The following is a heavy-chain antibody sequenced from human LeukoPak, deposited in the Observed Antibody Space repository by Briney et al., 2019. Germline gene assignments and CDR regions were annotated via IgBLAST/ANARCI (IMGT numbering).Heavy chain of an antibody. CDR1: GGTFSSYA. J-gene: IGHJ4*02. CDR2: IIPIFGTA. V-gene: IGHV1-69*05. Sequence: SVKVSCKASGGTFSSYAISWVRQAPGQGLEWMGRIIPIFGTANYAQKFQGRVTITTDESTRTAYMELSSLRSEHTAVYYCARDRRDGYNYFFDYWGQGTLVTVSS. D-gene: IGHD5-24*01. CDR3: ARDRRDGYNYFFDY.